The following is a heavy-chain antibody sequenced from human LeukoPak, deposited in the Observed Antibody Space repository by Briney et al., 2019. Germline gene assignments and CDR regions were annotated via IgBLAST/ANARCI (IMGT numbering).Heavy chain of an antibody. CDR3: AKGPTGGCYSSINY. V-gene: IGHV3-23*01. Sequence: GGSLRLSCAASGFTFSSHAMSWVRQAPGKGLEWVSSICSSGGTTYYAGSVKGRFTVSRDNYNNTLCLQMNSLRAEDTALCYCAKGPTGGCYSSINYWGQGTLVTVSS. CDR2: ICSSGGTT. CDR1: GFTFSSHA. J-gene: IGHJ4*02. D-gene: IGHD2-15*01.